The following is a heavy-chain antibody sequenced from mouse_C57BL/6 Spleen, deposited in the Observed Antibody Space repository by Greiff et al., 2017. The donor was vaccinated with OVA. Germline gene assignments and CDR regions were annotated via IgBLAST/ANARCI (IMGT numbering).Heavy chain of an antibody. CDR1: GYTFTSYW. D-gene: IGHD2-1*01. CDR2: IDPSDSYT. Sequence: QVQLQQPGAELVKPGASVKLSCKASGYTFTSYWMQWVKQRPGQGLEWIGEIDPSDSYTTYNQKFKGKATLTVDTSSSTAYMQLSSLTSEDSAVYYCARGGGNYRYFDYWGQGTTLTVSS. CDR3: ARGGGNYRYFDY. V-gene: IGHV1-50*01. J-gene: IGHJ2*01.